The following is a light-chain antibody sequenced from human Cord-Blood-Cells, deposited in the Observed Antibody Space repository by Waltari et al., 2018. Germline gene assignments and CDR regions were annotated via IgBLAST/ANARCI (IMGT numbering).Light chain of an antibody. Sequence: QSVLTQPPSVSGAPGQRVTISCTGSSSNIGAGYDVHWYQQLPGTAPKLLIYVNGNRPAGVPDRFSSSKSGTSASLAITGLQADDEADYYCQSYDSSLSGWVFGGGTKLTVL. V-gene: IGLV1-40*01. CDR3: QSYDSSLSGWV. CDR2: VNG. J-gene: IGLJ3*02. CDR1: SSNIGAGYD.